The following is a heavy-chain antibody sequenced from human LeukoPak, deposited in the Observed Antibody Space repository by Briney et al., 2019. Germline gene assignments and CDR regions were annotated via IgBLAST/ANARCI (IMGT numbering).Heavy chain of an antibody. D-gene: IGHD4-17*01. Sequence: SGGSLRLSCAASEFTFSSYAMSWVRQAPGKGLGWVSAISGSGGSTYYADSVKGRFTISRDNSRNMLYMHMNSLRAEDTAVYYCAKKTPIYDDYFPLNYGMDLWGQGTTVTVSS. CDR3: AKKTPIYDDYFPLNYGMDL. V-gene: IGHV3-23*01. J-gene: IGHJ6*02. CDR2: ISGSGGST. CDR1: EFTFSSYA.